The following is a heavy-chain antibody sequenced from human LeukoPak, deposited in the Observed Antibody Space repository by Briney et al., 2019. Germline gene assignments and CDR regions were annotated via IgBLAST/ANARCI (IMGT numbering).Heavy chain of an antibody. CDR3: ARDGYFQH. J-gene: IGHJ1*01. CDR2: IYYSGST. V-gene: IGHV4-59*12. Sequence: SETLSFTCAVYGGSFSGYYWSWIRQPPGKGLEWIGYIYYSGSTNYNPSLKSRVTISVDTSKNQFSLKLSSVTAADTAVYYCARDGYFQHWGQGTLVTVSS. CDR1: GGSFSGYY.